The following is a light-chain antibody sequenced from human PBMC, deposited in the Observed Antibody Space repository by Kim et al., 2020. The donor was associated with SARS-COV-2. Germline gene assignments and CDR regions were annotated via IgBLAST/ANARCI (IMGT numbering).Light chain of an antibody. CDR3: QQYGSSPLT. V-gene: IGKV3-20*01. J-gene: IGKJ4*01. Sequence: EIVLTQSPVTVSLSPGDRASLTCRASHSVSSSYLAWYQQKPGQAPRLLIYGASSRATGIPDRFSGSGSRTEFTLTISRLEPEDVAVYYCQQYGSSPLTFGGGTKVDIK. CDR1: HSVSSSY. CDR2: GAS.